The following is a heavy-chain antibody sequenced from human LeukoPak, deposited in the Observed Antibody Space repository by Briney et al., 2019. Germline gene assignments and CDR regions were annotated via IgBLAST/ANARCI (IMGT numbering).Heavy chain of an antibody. V-gene: IGHV4-34*01. J-gene: IGHJ5*02. CDR1: GGSFSGYY. Sequence: KPSETLSLTCAVYGGSFSGYYWSWIRQPPGKGLEWIGEINHSGSTNYNPSLKSRVTMSVDTSKNQFSLKLSSVTAADTAVYYRARDSGTTGEVKFDPWGQGTLVTVSS. CDR2: INHSGST. D-gene: IGHD3-10*01. CDR3: ARDSGTTGEVKFDP.